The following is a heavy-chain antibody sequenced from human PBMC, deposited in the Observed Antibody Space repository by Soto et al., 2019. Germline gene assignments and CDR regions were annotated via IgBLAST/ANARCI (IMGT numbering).Heavy chain of an antibody. CDR3: ARYGSGSSVWFDP. V-gene: IGHV4-59*01. D-gene: IGHD3-10*01. Sequence: QVQLQESGPGLVKPSETLSLTCTVSGGSMSSYYWSWIRQPPGKGLEWIGYIYYSGSTIYNPSLNSRDTISVDTSKNQFSLKLSSVTAADTAVYYCARYGSGSSVWFDPWGQGTLVTVSS. CDR1: GGSMSSYY. CDR2: IYYSGST. J-gene: IGHJ5*02.